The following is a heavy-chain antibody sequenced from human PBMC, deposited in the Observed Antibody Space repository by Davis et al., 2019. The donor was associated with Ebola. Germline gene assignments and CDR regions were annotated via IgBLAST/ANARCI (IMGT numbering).Heavy chain of an antibody. V-gene: IGHV3-74*01. CDR1: GFTFSNYW. Sequence: PGGSLRLSCVASGFTFSNYWMHWVRQAPGKGLVWVSRINSDGSSTSYADSVKGRFAISRDNSKNTLYLQMNSLRADDTAVYYCARETEANDSWGQGTLVSVSS. CDR2: INSDGSST. CDR3: ARETEANDS. J-gene: IGHJ4*02. D-gene: IGHD1-1*01.